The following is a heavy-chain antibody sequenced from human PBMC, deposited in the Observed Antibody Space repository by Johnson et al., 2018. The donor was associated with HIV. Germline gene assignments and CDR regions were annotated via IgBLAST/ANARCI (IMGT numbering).Heavy chain of an antibody. CDR2: IYSGGST. V-gene: IGHV3-66*01. Sequence: VQLVESGGGVVQPGGSLRLSCAASGFTVSSNYMSWVRQAPGKGLEWVSVIYSGGSTYYADSVKGRFTISRDNSKNTLYLQMNSLRAEDTAVYYCARVLVRGPYPGYAFDIWGQGTMVTVSS. CDR1: GFTVSSNY. D-gene: IGHD3-10*01. J-gene: IGHJ3*02. CDR3: ARVLVRGPYPGYAFDI.